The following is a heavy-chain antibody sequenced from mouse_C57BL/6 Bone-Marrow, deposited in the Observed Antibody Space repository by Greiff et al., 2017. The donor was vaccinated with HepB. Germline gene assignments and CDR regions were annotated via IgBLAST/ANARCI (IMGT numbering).Heavy chain of an antibody. CDR2: IYPGSGNT. CDR1: GYSFTSYY. D-gene: IGHD2-3*01. J-gene: IGHJ3*01. CDR3: ARDRGRWLLRGAWFAY. Sequence: VQRVESGPELVKPGASVKISCKASGYSFTSYYIHWVKQRPGQGLEWIGWIYPGSGNTKYNEKFKGKATLTADTSSSTAYMQLSSLTSEDSAVYYCARDRGRWLLRGAWFAYWGQGTLVTVSA. V-gene: IGHV1-66*01.